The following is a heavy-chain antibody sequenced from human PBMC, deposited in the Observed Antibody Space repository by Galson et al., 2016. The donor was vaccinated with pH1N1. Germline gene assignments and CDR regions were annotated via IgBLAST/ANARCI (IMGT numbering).Heavy chain of an antibody. D-gene: IGHD1-14*01. CDR2: IMPIFGTT. V-gene: IGHV1-69*01. Sequence: SCKASGGPLSSYATGWVRQAPGQGPEWMGGIMPIFGTTKYEQKFHGRVTITADEMSGSAYMELSGLTSMDTAVYYCVRSTGYNKVNGPFDVWGQGTLVIVSS. CDR3: VRSTGYNKVNGPFDV. CDR1: GGPLSSYA. J-gene: IGHJ3*01.